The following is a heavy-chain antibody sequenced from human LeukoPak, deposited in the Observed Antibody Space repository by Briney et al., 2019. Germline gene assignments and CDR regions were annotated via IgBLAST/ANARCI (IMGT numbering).Heavy chain of an antibody. CDR3: ATTPITIFGVAYFYMDV. CDR1: GGSISRSSYY. V-gene: IGHV4-39*07. D-gene: IGHD3-3*01. J-gene: IGHJ6*03. CDR2: IYYSGST. Sequence: PSETLSLTCTVSGGSISRSSYYWGWIRQPPGKGLEWIGTIYYSGSTNYNPSLKSRVTISVDTSKNQFSLKLSSVTAADTAVYYCATTPITIFGVAYFYMDVWGKGTTVTVSS.